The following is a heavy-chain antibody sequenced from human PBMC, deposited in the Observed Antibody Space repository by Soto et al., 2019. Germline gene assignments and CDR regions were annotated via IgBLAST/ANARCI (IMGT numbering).Heavy chain of an antibody. CDR3: AKSDCSGGDCYSGFDY. D-gene: IGHD2-15*01. Sequence: LRLSCAASGFTFSTYTMSWVRQAPGKGLEWVSAISGSGDNTYYADSVKGRFTISRDNSKNTLYLQMNSLRAEDTALYYCAKSDCSGGDCYSGFDYWGQGTLVTVSS. CDR1: GFTFSTYT. J-gene: IGHJ4*02. CDR2: ISGSGDNT. V-gene: IGHV3-23*01.